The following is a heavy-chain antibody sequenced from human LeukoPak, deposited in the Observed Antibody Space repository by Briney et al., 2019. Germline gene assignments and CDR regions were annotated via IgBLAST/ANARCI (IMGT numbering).Heavy chain of an antibody. J-gene: IGHJ4*02. D-gene: IGHD4-23*01. CDR2: INPNSGDT. CDR1: GYPFTAYY. CDR3: ARAVDYGGTLDY. V-gene: IGHV1-2*06. Sequence: GASVKVSCKASGYPFTAYYMHWVRQAPGQGLEWMGRINPNSGDTNYAQKFQGRVTMTRDTSISTAYMERSRLRSDDTAVFYCARAVDYGGTLDYGGQGTLVTVSS.